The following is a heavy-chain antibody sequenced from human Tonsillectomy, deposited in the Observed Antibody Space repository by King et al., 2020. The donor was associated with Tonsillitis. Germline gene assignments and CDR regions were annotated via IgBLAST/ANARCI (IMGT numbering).Heavy chain of an antibody. V-gene: IGHV3-30-3*01. D-gene: IGHD6-19*01. CDR2: ISYDGSKK. J-gene: IGHJ4*02. CDR3: ARGIAVAGPFDY. Sequence: VQLVESGGGVVQPGRSLRLSCSASGFTFSSYAMHGVRQAPGKGLEWGAVISYDGSKKYYADSVKGRFTISRDKSKNTLYLQMNSLRAEDTAVYYCARGIAVAGPFDYWGQGTLVTVSS. CDR1: GFTFSSYA.